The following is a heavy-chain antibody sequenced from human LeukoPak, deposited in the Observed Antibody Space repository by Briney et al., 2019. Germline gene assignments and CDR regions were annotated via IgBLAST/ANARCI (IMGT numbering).Heavy chain of an antibody. CDR2: IYSGGST. J-gene: IGHJ4*02. D-gene: IGHD3-3*01. Sequence: GGSLRLSCAASGFTVSSNYMSWVRQAPGKGLDWVSVIYSGGSTYYADSVKGRFTISRDNSKNTLYLQMNSLRAEDTAVYYCARAGGTIFGVVIPFDYWGQGTLVTVSS. CDR3: ARAGGTIFGVVIPFDY. CDR1: GFTVSSNY. V-gene: IGHV3-66*02.